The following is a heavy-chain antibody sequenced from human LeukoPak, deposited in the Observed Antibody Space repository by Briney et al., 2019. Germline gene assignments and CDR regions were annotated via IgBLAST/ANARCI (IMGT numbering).Heavy chain of an antibody. D-gene: IGHD3-22*01. CDR1: GYTFTSNY. Sequence: ASVKVSCKAFGYTFTSNYMHWVRQAPGQGPEWMGVTSPSGGSTTYAQKFQGRVTLTRDMSTSTDYLELSSLRSEDTAVYYCAREKIGYYDGSGRGWFDPWGQGTLVTVSS. CDR3: AREKIGYYDGSGRGWFDP. J-gene: IGHJ5*02. CDR2: TSPSGGST. V-gene: IGHV1-46*01.